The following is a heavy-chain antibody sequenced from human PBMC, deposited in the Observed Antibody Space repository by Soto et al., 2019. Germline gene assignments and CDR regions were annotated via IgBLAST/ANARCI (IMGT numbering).Heavy chain of an antibody. CDR3: AKDENYYDSSGYFDY. V-gene: IGHV3-23*01. J-gene: IGHJ4*02. D-gene: IGHD3-22*01. CDR1: GFTFSSYA. Sequence: GSLRLSCAASGFTFSSYAMSWVRQAPGKGLEWVSVINGRGGSKYYADSVKGRFTISRDNSKNTLYLQMNSLRAEDTAIYYCAKDENYYDSSGYFDYWGQGTLVTVSS. CDR2: INGRGGSK.